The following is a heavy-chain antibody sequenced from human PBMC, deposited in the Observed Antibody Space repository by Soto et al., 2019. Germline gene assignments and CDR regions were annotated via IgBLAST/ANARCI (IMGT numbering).Heavy chain of an antibody. V-gene: IGHV1-69*13. CDR1: GGTFSSYA. D-gene: IGHD3-22*01. CDR3: AIRDYYDSSGYKSSAYYYYYGMDV. J-gene: IGHJ6*02. CDR2: IIPIFGTA. Sequence: SLKVSCKASGGTFSSYAISWVRQAPGQGLEWMGGIIPIFGTANYAQKFQGRVTITADESTSTAYMELSSLRSEDTAVYYCAIRDYYDSSGYKSSAYYYYYGMDVWGQGTTVTVSS.